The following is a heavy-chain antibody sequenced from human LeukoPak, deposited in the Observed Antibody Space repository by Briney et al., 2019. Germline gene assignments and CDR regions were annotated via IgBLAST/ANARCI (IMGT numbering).Heavy chain of an antibody. J-gene: IGHJ4*02. CDR1: GFTFSSYA. Sequence: PGGSLRLSCAASGFTFSSYAMSWVRQAPGKGLEWVSTISGSGGSTYYADSVKGRFTISRDNSKNTLYLQMNSLRAEDTAVYYCAKDLTEMSIAAAAFDYWGQGTLVTVSS. CDR3: AKDLTEMSIAAAAFDY. CDR2: ISGSGGST. D-gene: IGHD6-13*01. V-gene: IGHV3-23*01.